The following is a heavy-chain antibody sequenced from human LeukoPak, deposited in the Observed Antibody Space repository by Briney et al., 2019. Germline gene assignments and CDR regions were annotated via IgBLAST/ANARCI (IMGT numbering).Heavy chain of an antibody. CDR1: GGSITDYY. V-gene: IGHV4-59*08. CDR3: ARHKGSGSYYIWYYYYMDV. Sequence: SETLSLTCTVSGGSITDYYWSWIRQPPGKGLEWIGLIYYTGITNYSPSLKSRASISVDTSKNQFSLKMTSVTAADTAVYYCARHKGSGSYYIWYYYYMDVWGKGTTVTVSS. J-gene: IGHJ6*03. D-gene: IGHD3-10*01. CDR2: IYYTGIT.